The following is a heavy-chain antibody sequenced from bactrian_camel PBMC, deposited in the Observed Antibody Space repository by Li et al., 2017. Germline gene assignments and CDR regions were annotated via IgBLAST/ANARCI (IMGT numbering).Heavy chain of an antibody. V-gene: IGHV3S7*01. CDR2: ITTDGTKT. CDR3: AKRAVISGGSWYGALDY. CDR1: GFTFRSYA. Sequence: QLVESGGGLVQPGKSLRLSCSVSGFTFRSYAMNWVRQAPGKGLEWVSGITTDGTKTYYPDSVKGRFTISRDNAKNTLYLQLASLKTEDTAVYYCAKRAVISGGSWYGALDYWGQGTQVTVS. D-gene: IGHD6*01. J-gene: IGHJ4*01.